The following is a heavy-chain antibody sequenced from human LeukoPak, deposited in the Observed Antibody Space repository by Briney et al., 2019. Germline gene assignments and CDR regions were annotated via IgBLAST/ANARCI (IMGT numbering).Heavy chain of an antibody. CDR1: GLTFSTSG. CDR2: IGPTGSDR. CDR3: ATETNGRHYDY. D-gene: IGHD1-14*01. Sequence: GGSLRLSCTASGLTFSTSGFSWVRQAPGKGLEWVASIGPTGSDRYHADSIKGRFTISRDNANNFLYLQMNSLRAEDTAVYYCATETNGRHYDYWGQGTLLTVSS. V-gene: IGHV3-21*06. J-gene: IGHJ4*02.